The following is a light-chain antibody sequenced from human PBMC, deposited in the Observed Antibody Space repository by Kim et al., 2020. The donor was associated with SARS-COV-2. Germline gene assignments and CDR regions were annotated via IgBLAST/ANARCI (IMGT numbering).Light chain of an antibody. V-gene: IGKV3-20*01. CDR2: GAS. CDR3: QQYGSSSYT. J-gene: IGKJ2*01. Sequence: LSPGQRAPLSCRASQSVSSNSLAWYQQKPGQAPRLLIYGASSRATGIPDRFSGSGSGTDFTLTISRLEPEDSAVYYCQQYGSSSYTFGQGTKLEI. CDR1: QSVSSNS.